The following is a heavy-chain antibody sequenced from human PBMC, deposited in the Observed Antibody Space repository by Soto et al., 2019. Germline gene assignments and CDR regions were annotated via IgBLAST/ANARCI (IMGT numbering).Heavy chain of an antibody. CDR3: ARDPPPPDY. J-gene: IGHJ4*02. Sequence: ASVKVSCKASGYTFSSYAISWMRQAPGQGLEWMGWISAYNGNTNYAQKVQVRVTMTTDTSTSTAYMELRSLRSDDTAVYYCARDPPPPDYWGQGTLVTVSS. CDR1: GYTFSSYA. CDR2: ISAYNGNT. V-gene: IGHV1-18*01.